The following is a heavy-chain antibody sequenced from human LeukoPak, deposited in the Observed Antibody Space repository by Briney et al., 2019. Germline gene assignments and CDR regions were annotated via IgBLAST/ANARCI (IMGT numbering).Heavy chain of an antibody. D-gene: IGHD2-21*02. V-gene: IGHV3-23*01. CDR3: AKDYGTHCGGDCYSDYFDY. J-gene: IGHJ4*02. CDR2: ISGSGGST. CDR1: GFTFSSYA. Sequence: PGGSLRLSCAASGFTFSSYAMSWVRQAPGKGLEWVSAISGSGGSTYYADSVKGRFTISRDNSKNTLYLQMNSLRAEDTAVYYCAKDYGTHCGGDCYSDYFDYWGQGTLVTVSS.